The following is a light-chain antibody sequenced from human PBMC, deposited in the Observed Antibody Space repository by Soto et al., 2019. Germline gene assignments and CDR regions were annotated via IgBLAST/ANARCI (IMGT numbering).Light chain of an antibody. Sequence: EIVLTQSPATLSSSPGERATLSCRASQTVNSRLAWYQHKPGQAPRLLIYHTSNRATGIPDRFSGSGSGTDFTLTITRLEAEDFADYYCQLYGGSRPFTFGPGTKVDIK. CDR2: HTS. V-gene: IGKV3-20*01. CDR3: QLYGGSRPFT. J-gene: IGKJ3*01. CDR1: QTVNSR.